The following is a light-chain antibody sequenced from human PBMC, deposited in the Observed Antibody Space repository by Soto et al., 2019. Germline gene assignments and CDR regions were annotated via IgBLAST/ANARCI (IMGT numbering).Light chain of an antibody. J-gene: IGKJ2*01. CDR2: GDS. CDR3: HQYNHWPPLYS. CDR1: QSVSNN. V-gene: IGKV3-15*01. Sequence: EVVLTQSPVTLSMSPGERATLSCRASQSVSNNLAWYQQKPGQAPRLLIYGDSTRATGVPVRFSGSGSGTEFTLTIAGLQSEDIAIYYCHQYNHWPPLYSFGQGTRLEIK.